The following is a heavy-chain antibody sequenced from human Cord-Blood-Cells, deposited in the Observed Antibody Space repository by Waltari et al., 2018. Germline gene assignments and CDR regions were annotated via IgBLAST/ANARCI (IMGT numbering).Heavy chain of an antibody. Sequence: EVQLVESGGGLVQPGGSLRLSCAASGFTFSSYWMHWVRQAPGKGLVLVSRNNSEGSSTSYAVSVKGRFTISRDNAKNTLYLQMNSLRAEDTAVYYCARGGGSSFDYWGQGTLVTVSS. J-gene: IGHJ4*02. CDR1: GFTFSSYW. D-gene: IGHD6-6*01. V-gene: IGHV3-74*01. CDR3: ARGGGSSFDY. CDR2: NNSEGSST.